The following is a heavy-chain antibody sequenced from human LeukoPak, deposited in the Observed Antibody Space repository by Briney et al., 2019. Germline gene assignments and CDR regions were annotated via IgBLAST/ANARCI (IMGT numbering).Heavy chain of an antibody. J-gene: IGHJ6*03. CDR1: GFTFSSYA. Sequence: GGSLRLSCAASGFTFSSYAMSWVRQAPGKGLEWVANIKQDGSEKYYVDSVKGRFTISRDNAKNSLYLQMNSLRAEDTAVYYCAREGSLLDYMDVWGKGTTVTVSS. CDR2: IKQDGSEK. V-gene: IGHV3-7*01. CDR3: AREGSLLDYMDV. D-gene: IGHD2-15*01.